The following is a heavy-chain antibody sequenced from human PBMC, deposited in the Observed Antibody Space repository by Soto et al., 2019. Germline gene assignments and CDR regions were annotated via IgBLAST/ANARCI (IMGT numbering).Heavy chain of an antibody. D-gene: IGHD3-22*01. J-gene: IGHJ5*02. CDR2: ISYDGSNK. CDR1: GFTFSSYA. CDR3: AREAFYYDSSGKWFDP. V-gene: IGHV3-30-3*01. Sequence: GGSLRLSCAASGFTFSSYAMHWVRQAPGKGLEWVAVISYDGSNKYYADSVKGRFTISRDNSKNTLYLQMNSLRAEDTAVYYCAREAFYYDSSGKWFDPWGQGTLVTVSS.